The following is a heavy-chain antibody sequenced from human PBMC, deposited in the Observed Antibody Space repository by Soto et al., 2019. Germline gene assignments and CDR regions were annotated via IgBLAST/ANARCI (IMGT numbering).Heavy chain of an antibody. J-gene: IGHJ6*02. V-gene: IGHV1-2*02. CDR3: ARGGIAAPASGEYAMDV. CDR1: GYSFTGHY. Sequence: ASVKVSCKASGYSFTGHYIHWVRQAPGQGLECMGWINPNSDVTKYPQKFQGRVTMTRDTSSSTAYMVLTRLTSDDTAVYYCARGGIAAPASGEYAMDVWGLGTTVTVFS. D-gene: IGHD6-13*01. CDR2: INPNSDVT.